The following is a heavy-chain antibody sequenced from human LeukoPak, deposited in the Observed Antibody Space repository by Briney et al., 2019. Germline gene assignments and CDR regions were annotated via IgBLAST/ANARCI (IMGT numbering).Heavy chain of an antibody. Sequence: GASVKVSCKASGYTFPNYAIHWVRQAPGQRLEWMGWINAGNGNTKYSQKFQGRLTIARDTSASTAYMELSSLRSEDTAVYYCARGSSGFPRYFDYWGQGTLVAVSS. CDR3: ARGSSGFPRYFDY. V-gene: IGHV1-3*01. CDR2: INAGNGNT. J-gene: IGHJ4*02. CDR1: GYTFPNYA. D-gene: IGHD3-22*01.